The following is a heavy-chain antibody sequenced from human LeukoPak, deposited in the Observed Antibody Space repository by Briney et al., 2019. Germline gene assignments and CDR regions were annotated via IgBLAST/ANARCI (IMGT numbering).Heavy chain of an antibody. J-gene: IGHJ3*02. CDR1: GGTFSSYA. D-gene: IGHD2-2*01. CDR2: ISAYNGNT. CDR3: ASWGCSSTSCYHAAFDI. Sequence: ASVKVSCKASGGTFSSYAISWVRQAPGQGLEWMGWISAYNGNTNYAQKLQGRVTMTTDTSTSTAYMELRSLRSDDTAVYYCASWGCSSTSCYHAAFDIWGQGTMVTVSS. V-gene: IGHV1-18*01.